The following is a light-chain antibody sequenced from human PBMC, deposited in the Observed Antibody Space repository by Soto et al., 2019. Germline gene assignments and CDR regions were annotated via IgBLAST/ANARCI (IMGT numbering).Light chain of an antibody. V-gene: IGKV1-33*01. Sequence: IQMTQSPSSLSASVGDRVTITCQASQDISNFLNWYQQKSGKSPKLLINDASNLETGVPSRFSGSGSSTDFTFTINSLQPEDVATYYCQQYDSLPLSFGPGTKVELK. J-gene: IGKJ3*01. CDR2: DAS. CDR1: QDISNF. CDR3: QQYDSLPLS.